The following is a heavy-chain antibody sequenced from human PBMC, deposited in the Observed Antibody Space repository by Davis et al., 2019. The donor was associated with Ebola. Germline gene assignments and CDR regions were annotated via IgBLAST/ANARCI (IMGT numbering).Heavy chain of an antibody. J-gene: IGHJ4*02. Sequence: PGGSLRLSCAASGFIVSDKYMSWVCQAPAKGLEWVAFIRNDGSNKYYADSVKGRFTISRDNSKNTLYLQMNNLRVEDTAVYYCARQVGYCTRGSCYKEYWGQGTLVTVSS. V-gene: IGHV3-33*08. CDR2: IRNDGSNK. CDR3: ARQVGYCTRGSCYKEY. D-gene: IGHD2-15*01. CDR1: GFIVSDKY.